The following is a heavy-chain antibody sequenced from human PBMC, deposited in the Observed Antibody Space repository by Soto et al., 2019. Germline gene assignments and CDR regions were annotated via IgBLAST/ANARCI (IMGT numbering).Heavy chain of an antibody. J-gene: IGHJ4*02. Sequence: SETLSLTCTVSGDSISSSYWSWLRQHPGKGLEWIGYIHYRGGTNYSPSLQSRAAILVDMSKNQFSLKLSSVTAADSAVYYWAKLEPDSVSPEFASWGQGARVTVS. CDR3: AKLEPDSVSPEFAS. CDR2: IHYRGGT. V-gene: IGHV4-59*08. D-gene: IGHD3-10*01. CDR1: GDSISSSY.